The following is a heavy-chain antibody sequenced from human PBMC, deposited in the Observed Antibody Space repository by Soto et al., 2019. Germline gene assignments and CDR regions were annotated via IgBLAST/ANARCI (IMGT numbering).Heavy chain of an antibody. V-gene: IGHV4-34*01. CDR2: INHSGST. CDR1: GGSFSGYY. J-gene: IGHJ6*03. Sequence: SSETLSLTCAVYGGSFSGYYWSWIRQPPGKGLEWIGEINHSGSTNYNPSLKSRVTISVDTSKNQFSLKLSSVTAADTAVYYCERRFTRVYYYYMDVWGKGTTVNVSS. CDR3: ERRFTRVYYYYMDV.